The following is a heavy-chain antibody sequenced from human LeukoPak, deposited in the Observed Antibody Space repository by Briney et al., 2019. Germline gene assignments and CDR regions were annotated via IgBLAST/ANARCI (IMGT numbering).Heavy chain of an antibody. CDR1: GGSFSGYY. CDR2: INHSGST. J-gene: IGHJ2*01. Sequence: SETLSLTCAVYGGSFSGYYWSWIRQPPGKGLEWIGEINHSGSTNYNPSLKSRVTISVDTSKNQFSLNLSSVTAADTAVYYCARDPDLWGRGTLVTVSS. V-gene: IGHV4-34*01. CDR3: ARDPDL.